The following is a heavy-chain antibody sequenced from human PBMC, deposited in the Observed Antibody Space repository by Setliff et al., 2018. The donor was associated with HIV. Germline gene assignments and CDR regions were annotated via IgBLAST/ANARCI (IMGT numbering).Heavy chain of an antibody. J-gene: IGHJ3*02. V-gene: IGHV4-34*01. CDR1: GGSLSDYY. D-gene: IGHD3-3*01. Sequence: PSETLSLTCAVYGGSLSDYYWSRIRQPPGKGLEWLGEIHSSGNTNYSPSLKGRVTISVDTPKNQYSLNLKSVTAADTAVYYCARVREGFLPYDAFEIWGQGTMVTVSS. CDR3: ARVREGFLPYDAFEI. CDR2: IHSSGNT.